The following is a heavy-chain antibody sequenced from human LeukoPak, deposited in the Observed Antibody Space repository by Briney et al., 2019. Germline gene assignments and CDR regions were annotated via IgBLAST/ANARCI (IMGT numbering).Heavy chain of an antibody. Sequence: ASVKVSCKASGYTFTGYGISWVRQAPGQGLEWMGWISAYNGNTNYAQKLQGRVTMTTDTSTSTAYMELRSLRSDDTAVYYCARDRGSIDSNPTDYWGQGTLVTVSS. CDR3: ARDRGSIDSNPTDY. CDR1: GYTFTGYG. CDR2: ISAYNGNT. D-gene: IGHD1-14*01. V-gene: IGHV1-18*01. J-gene: IGHJ4*02.